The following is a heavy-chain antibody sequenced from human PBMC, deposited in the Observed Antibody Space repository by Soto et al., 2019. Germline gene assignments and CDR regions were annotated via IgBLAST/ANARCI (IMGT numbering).Heavy chain of an antibody. CDR1: GYTFTSYD. J-gene: IGHJ4*02. Sequence: GASVKVSCKASGYTFTSYDINWVRQATGQGLEWIGWMDPNSGNTGYAQKFQGRVTMTTDTSTSTAYMELRSLRSDDTAVYYCARDLSLYYYDSSGYYSDYWGQGTLVTVSS. CDR3: ARDLSLYYYDSSGYYSDY. CDR2: MDPNSGNT. D-gene: IGHD3-22*01. V-gene: IGHV1-8*01.